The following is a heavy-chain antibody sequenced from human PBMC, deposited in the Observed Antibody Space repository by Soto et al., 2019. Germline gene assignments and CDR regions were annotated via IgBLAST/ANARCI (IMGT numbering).Heavy chain of an antibody. J-gene: IGHJ4*02. CDR2: ISSSSSYI. CDR3: ARDSYDSSGYSTPFDY. V-gene: IGHV3-21*01. CDR1: GFTFSSDS. D-gene: IGHD3-22*01. Sequence: GGSLRLSCAASGFTFSSDSMNWVRQAPGKGLEWVSSISSSSSYIYYADSVKGRFTISRDNAKNSLYLQMNSLRAEDTAVYYCARDSYDSSGYSTPFDYWGQGTLVTVS.